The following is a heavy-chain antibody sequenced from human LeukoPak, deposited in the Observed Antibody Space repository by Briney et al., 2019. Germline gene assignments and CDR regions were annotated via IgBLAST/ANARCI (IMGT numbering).Heavy chain of an antibody. CDR1: GFTFSSYW. Sequence: GGSLRLSCAASGFTFSSYWMHWVRQGPGEGLVWVSRINSDGKSTSYADSVKGRFTISRDNAKNTLYLQMNSLRAEDTAVYFCAKSRAGSSGFYLDHWGQGTLVTVSS. CDR3: AKSRAGSSGFYLDH. CDR2: INSDGKST. D-gene: IGHD3-22*01. J-gene: IGHJ4*02. V-gene: IGHV3-74*01.